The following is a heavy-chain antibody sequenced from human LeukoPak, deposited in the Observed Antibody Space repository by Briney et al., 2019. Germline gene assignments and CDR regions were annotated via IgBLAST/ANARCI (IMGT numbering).Heavy chain of an antibody. V-gene: IGHV3-30*12. CDR2: IFSDGSKE. Sequence: PGGSLRLSCAASGVTFSSYGMHWVRQAPGKGLEWVAVIFSDGSKEFYTDSVKGRFTISRDNSKNTLYLQMNSLRAEDTAVYYCASALYQWLSPRDDAFDIWGTTTMVTVST. J-gene: IGHJ3*02. CDR1: GVTFSSYG. D-gene: IGHD6-19*01. CDR3: ASALYQWLSPRDDAFDI.